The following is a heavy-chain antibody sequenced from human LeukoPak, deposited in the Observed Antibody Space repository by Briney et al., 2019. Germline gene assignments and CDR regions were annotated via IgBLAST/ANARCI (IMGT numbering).Heavy chain of an antibody. V-gene: IGHV1-2*02. CDR3: ARDTRYFDY. Sequence: ASVTVSFTSSGYTFTFYYMHWVRQAPGQGLEWMGWINPNSGGTNYAQKFQGRVTMTRDTSISTAYMELSRLRSDDTAVYYCARDTRYFDYWGQGTLVTVSS. CDR1: GYTFTFYY. D-gene: IGHD1-1*01. CDR2: INPNSGGT. J-gene: IGHJ4*02.